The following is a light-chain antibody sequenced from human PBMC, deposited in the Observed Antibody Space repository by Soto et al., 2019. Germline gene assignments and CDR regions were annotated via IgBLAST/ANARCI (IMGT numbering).Light chain of an antibody. CDR2: RNN. J-gene: IGLJ1*01. Sequence: QSALTQPPSASGTPWQRVTISCSGSSSNIGSNYVYWYQQLPGTAPKLLIYRNNQRPSGVPDRFSGSKSGTSASLAISGLRSEDEAYFYCAAWDDSLTGPKYVFGTGTKVTVL. V-gene: IGLV1-47*01. CDR3: AAWDDSLTGPKYV. CDR1: SSNIGSNY.